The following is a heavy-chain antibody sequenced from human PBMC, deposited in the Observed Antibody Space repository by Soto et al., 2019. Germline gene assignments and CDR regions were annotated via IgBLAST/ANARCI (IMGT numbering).Heavy chain of an antibody. CDR3: ARDRKGSNPVQNYYYYMDV. D-gene: IGHD2-15*01. J-gene: IGHJ6*03. CDR1: GFTFSSYG. Sequence: GGSLRLSCAASGFTFSSYGMRWGRQAPCKGLEWVAVIWYDGSNKYYADSVKGRFTISRDNSKNTLYLQMNSLRAEDTAVYYCARDRKGSNPVQNYYYYMDVWGKGTTVTVSS. V-gene: IGHV3-33*01. CDR2: IWYDGSNK.